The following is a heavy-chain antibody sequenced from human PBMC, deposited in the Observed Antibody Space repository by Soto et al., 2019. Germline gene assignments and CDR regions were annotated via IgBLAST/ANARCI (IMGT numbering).Heavy chain of an antibody. D-gene: IGHD6-13*01. CDR2: IYYTGNA. Sequence: SETLSLTCTVSGDSISSRSYYWGWIRQPPGKGLEWIGSIYYTGNAYYNPSLKSRVAVSVDTSKNQFSLKLTSVTATDTAVYYCARHKDTSSRYLLPDFWGQGTLVTVSS. CDR1: GDSISSRSYY. J-gene: IGHJ4*02. CDR3: ARHKDTSSRYLLPDF. V-gene: IGHV4-39*01.